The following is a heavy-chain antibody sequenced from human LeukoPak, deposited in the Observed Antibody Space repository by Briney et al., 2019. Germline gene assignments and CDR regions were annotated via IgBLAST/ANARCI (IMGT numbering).Heavy chain of an antibody. D-gene: IGHD3-22*01. CDR1: GFTFSSYE. CDR3: ARDGVSYYYDSSGGYYFDY. J-gene: IGHJ4*02. V-gene: IGHV3-48*03. Sequence: PGGSRRLSCAASGFTFSSYEMNWVRQAPGKGLEWVSYISSSGSTIYYADSVKGRFTISRDNAKNSLYLQMNSLRAEDTAVYYCARDGVSYYYDSSGGYYFDYWGQGTLVTVSS. CDR2: ISSSGSTI.